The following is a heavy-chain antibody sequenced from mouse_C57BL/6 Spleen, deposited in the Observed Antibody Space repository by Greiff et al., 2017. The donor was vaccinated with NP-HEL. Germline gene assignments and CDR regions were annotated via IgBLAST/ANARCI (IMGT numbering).Heavy chain of an antibody. CDR2: IYPGDGYT. V-gene: IGHV1-82*01. J-gene: IGHJ2*01. CDR1: GYAFSSSW. CDR3: AEYYYGSSYHFDY. D-gene: IGHD1-1*01. Sequence: VKLMESGPELVKPGASVKISCKASGYAFSSSWMNWVKQRPGKGLEWIGRIYPGDGYTNYNGKFKGKATLTADKSSSTAYMQLSSLTSADSAVYFCAEYYYGSSYHFDYWGQGTTLTVSS.